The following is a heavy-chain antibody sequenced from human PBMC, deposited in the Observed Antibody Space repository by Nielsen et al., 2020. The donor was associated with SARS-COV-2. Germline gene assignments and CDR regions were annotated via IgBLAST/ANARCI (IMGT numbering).Heavy chain of an antibody. D-gene: IGHD1-26*01. CDR3: AKLSGSLQGDYFDY. CDR1: GFTLDDYA. V-gene: IGHV3-9*01. Sequence: GGSLRLSCAASGFTLDDYAMHWVRQAPGKGLEWVSGISWNSGSIGYADSVKGRFTISRDNAKNSLYLQMNSLRAEDTALYYCAKLSGSLQGDYFDYWGQGTLVTVSS. J-gene: IGHJ4*02. CDR2: ISWNSGSI.